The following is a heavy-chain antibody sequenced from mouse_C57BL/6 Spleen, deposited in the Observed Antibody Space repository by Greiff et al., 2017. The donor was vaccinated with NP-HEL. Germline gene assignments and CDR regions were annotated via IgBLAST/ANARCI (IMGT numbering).Heavy chain of an antibody. J-gene: IGHJ2*01. D-gene: IGHD2-4*01. Sequence: EVQLQQSGPGLVKPSQSLSLTCSVTGYSITSGYYWNWIRQFPGNKLEWMGYISYDGSNNYNPSLKNRISITRDTSKNQFFLKLNSVTTEDTATYYCAIYDYDAGYYFDYWGQGTTLTVSS. CDR1: GYSITSGYY. V-gene: IGHV3-6*01. CDR2: ISYDGSN. CDR3: AIYDYDAGYYFDY.